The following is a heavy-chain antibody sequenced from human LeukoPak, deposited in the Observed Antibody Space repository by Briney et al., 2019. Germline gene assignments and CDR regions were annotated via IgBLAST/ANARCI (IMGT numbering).Heavy chain of an antibody. CDR2: ISGSGGRT. D-gene: IGHD3-10*01. Sequence: GWSLRLSCAASGFTFSSYAMSWVRQAPGKGLEWVSAISGSGGRTYYADSVKGRFTISRDNSKNTLYLQMNSLRAEDTAVYYCAKVGPLLWFGELAVFDYWGQGTLVTVSS. V-gene: IGHV3-23*01. CDR3: AKVGPLLWFGELAVFDY. J-gene: IGHJ4*02. CDR1: GFTFSSYA.